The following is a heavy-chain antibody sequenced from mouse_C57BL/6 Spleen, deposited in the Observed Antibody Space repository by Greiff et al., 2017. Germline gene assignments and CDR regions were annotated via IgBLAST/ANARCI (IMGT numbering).Heavy chain of an antibody. J-gene: IGHJ2*01. Sequence: VQLQQSGAELVRPGASVTLSCKASGYTFTDYEMHWVKQTPVHGLEWIGAIDPETGGTAYNQKFKGKAILTADKSSSTAYMELRSLTSEDSAVYYCTRGGQLRLPFYWGQGTTLTVSS. CDR2: IDPETGGT. CDR3: TRGGQLRLPFY. V-gene: IGHV1-15*01. D-gene: IGHD3-2*02. CDR1: GYTFTDYE.